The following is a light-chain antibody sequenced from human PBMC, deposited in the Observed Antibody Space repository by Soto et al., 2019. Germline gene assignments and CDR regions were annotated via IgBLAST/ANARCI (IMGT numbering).Light chain of an antibody. J-gene: IGKJ1*01. CDR3: QQYNNWPQT. V-gene: IGKV3-15*01. CDR1: QSVSSN. Sequence: EIVMTQSPATLSVSPGERATPSCRASQSVSSNLAWYQQKPGQATRLLIYGASTRATGIPDRVSGSGSGTEFTLTISSLQSEDFAVYYCQQYNNWPQTFGQGTKVDIK. CDR2: GAS.